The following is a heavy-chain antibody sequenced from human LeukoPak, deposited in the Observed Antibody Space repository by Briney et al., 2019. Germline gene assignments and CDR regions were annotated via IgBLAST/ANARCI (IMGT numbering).Heavy chain of an antibody. CDR2: IIPIFGTV. D-gene: IGHD6-6*01. V-gene: IGHV1-69*13. Sequence: SVKVSCKASGGTFSSYAISWVRQAPGQGLEWMGGIIPIFGTVNYAQKFQGRVTITADESTSTAYMELSSLRSQDTAVYYCARIFGSGSSFDYWGQGTLVTVSS. CDR3: ARIFGSGSSFDY. CDR1: GGTFSSYA. J-gene: IGHJ4*02.